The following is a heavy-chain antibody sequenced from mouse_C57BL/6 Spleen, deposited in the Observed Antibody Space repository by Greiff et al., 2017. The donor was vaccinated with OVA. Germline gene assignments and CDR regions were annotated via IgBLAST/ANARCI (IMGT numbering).Heavy chain of an antibody. CDR2: IDPSDSYT. V-gene: IGHV1-50*01. CDR1: GYTFTSYW. D-gene: IGHD1-1*01. Sequence: VQLQQPGAELVKPGASVKLSCKASGYTFTSYWMQWVKQRPGQGLEWIGEIDPSDSYTNYNQKFKGKATLTVDTSSSTAYMQLSSLTSEDSAVYYCARGPYYGSKSWFAYWGQGTLVTVSA. CDR3: ARGPYYGSKSWFAY. J-gene: IGHJ3*01.